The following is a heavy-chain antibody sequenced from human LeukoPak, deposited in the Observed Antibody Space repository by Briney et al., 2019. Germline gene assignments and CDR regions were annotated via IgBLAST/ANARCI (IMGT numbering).Heavy chain of an antibody. D-gene: IGHD3-3*01. CDR3: AKDKYNFWSGSNYYYMDV. Sequence: GGSLRLSCAASGVTFSSYAMSWVRQAPGKGLEWVSAISGSGGSTYYADSVKGRFTISRDNSKNTLYLQMNSLRAEDTAVYYCAKDKYNFWSGSNYYYMDVWGKGTTVTVSS. CDR1: GVTFSSYA. J-gene: IGHJ6*03. V-gene: IGHV3-23*01. CDR2: ISGSGGST.